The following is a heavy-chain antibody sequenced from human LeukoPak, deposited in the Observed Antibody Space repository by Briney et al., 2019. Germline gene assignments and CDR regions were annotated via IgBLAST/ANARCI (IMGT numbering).Heavy chain of an antibody. Sequence: GGALKLSCAASGFTFSGSIMHWVRQASGKGLEWVGRIRSRANNYATTYAASVEGRFTISRDDSKTTAYLQMNSLKTEDTAVYYCTSGIVGAMGDYWGQGTLVTVSS. J-gene: IGHJ4*02. D-gene: IGHD1-26*01. V-gene: IGHV3-73*01. CDR1: GFTFSGSI. CDR2: IRSRANNYAT. CDR3: TSGIVGAMGDY.